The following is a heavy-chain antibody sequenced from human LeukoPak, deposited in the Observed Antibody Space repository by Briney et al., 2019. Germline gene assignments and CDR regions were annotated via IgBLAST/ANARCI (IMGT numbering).Heavy chain of an antibody. D-gene: IGHD5-12*01. Sequence: PGGSLRLSCAASGFTFSSYAMHWVRQAPGKGLEWVAVISYDGSNKYYADSVKGRFTISRDNSKNTLYLQMNSLRAEDTAVYYCAREGVDIVATIKDSKGYFDYWGQGTLVTVSS. CDR3: AREGVDIVATIKDSKGYFDY. J-gene: IGHJ4*02. CDR2: ISYDGSNK. V-gene: IGHV3-30*14. CDR1: GFTFSSYA.